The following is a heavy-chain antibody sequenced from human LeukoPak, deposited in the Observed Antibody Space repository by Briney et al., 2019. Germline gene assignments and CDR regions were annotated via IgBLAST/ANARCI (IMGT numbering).Heavy chain of an antibody. J-gene: IGHJ4*02. CDR3: AGQNVPTPHDY. Sequence: SETLSLTCTVSGDSISSSFYYWGWIRQPPGKGLEWIGSIYYGGGTHYNPSLKSRATIFLDTSMNQFSLNLTSITAADTAVYYCAGQNVPTPHDYWGQGTQVTVSS. CDR2: IYYGGGT. CDR1: GDSISSSFYY. D-gene: IGHD2-2*01. V-gene: IGHV4-39*07.